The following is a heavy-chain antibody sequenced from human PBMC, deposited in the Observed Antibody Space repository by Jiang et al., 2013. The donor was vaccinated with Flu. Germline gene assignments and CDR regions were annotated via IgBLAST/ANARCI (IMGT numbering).Heavy chain of an antibody. J-gene: IGHJ4*02. Sequence: EWMGWISAYNGNTNYAQKLQGRVTMTTDTSTSTAYMELRSLRSDDTAVYYCAREPGIAVAGFFDYWGQGTLVTVSS. D-gene: IGHD6-19*01. CDR3: AREPGIAVAGFFDY. V-gene: IGHV1-18*01. CDR2: ISAYNGNT.